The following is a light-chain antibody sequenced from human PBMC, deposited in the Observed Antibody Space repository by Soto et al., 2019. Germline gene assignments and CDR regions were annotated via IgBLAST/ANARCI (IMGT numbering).Light chain of an antibody. Sequence: EIVMTQSPATLSVCPGERATLSCRASQSVSSNLAWYQQKPGQAPRLLIYGASTRATGIPARFSGSGSGTEFTLTISSLQSEDFAVYYCQQYNNWPGTFGGGTKVEIK. CDR3: QQYNNWPGT. CDR2: GAS. V-gene: IGKV3-15*01. J-gene: IGKJ4*01. CDR1: QSVSSN.